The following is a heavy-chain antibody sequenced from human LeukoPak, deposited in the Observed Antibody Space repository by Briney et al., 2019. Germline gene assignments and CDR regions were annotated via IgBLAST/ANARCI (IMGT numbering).Heavy chain of an antibody. CDR1: GGSVSSGGYY. D-gene: IGHD3-9*01. J-gene: IGHJ3*02. Sequence: SEPLSLTCTVSGGSVSSGGYYWSWIRRPPGKGLERIGYIYYSGSTNYNPSLKSRVTISVDSSKNQFSLKLGSVTAADTAVYYCARDPQHYDILTGYWAPSAFDIWGQGTMVTVSS. V-gene: IGHV4-61*08. CDR3: ARDPQHYDILTGYWAPSAFDI. CDR2: IYYSGST.